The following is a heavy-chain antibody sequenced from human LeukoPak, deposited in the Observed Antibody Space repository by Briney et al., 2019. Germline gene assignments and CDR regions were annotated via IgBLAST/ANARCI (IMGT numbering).Heavy chain of an antibody. CDR1: GFTFSSYS. CDR2: IEQDGSEK. V-gene: IGHV3-7*01. Sequence: TGGSLRLSCAASGFTFSSYSMNWVRQAPGKGLEWVANIEQDGSEKYYVDSVKGRFTISRDNAKNSLYLQMNSLRAEDTAVYYCARVTNWDDAFDIWGQGTMVTVSS. J-gene: IGHJ3*02. CDR3: ARVTNWDDAFDI. D-gene: IGHD7-27*01.